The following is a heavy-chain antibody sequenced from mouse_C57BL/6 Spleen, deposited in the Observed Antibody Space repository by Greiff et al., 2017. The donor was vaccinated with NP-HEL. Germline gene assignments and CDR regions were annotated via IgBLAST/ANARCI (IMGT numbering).Heavy chain of an antibody. Sequence: EVMLVESGGDLVKPGGSLKLSCAASGFTFSSYGMSWVRQTPDKRLEWVATISSGGSYTYYPDSVKGRFTISRDNAKNTLYLQMSSLKSEDTAMYYCARHNYDYVFAYWGQGTLVTVSA. CDR2: ISSGGSYT. D-gene: IGHD2-4*01. CDR3: ARHNYDYVFAY. V-gene: IGHV5-6*01. J-gene: IGHJ3*01. CDR1: GFTFSSYG.